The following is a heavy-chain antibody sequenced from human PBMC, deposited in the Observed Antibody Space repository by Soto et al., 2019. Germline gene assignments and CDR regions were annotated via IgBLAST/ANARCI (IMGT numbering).Heavy chain of an antibody. D-gene: IGHD3-3*01. J-gene: IGHJ6*02. V-gene: IGHV1-69*13. CDR1: GGTFSSYA. Sequence: SVKVSCKASGGTFSSYAISWVRQAPGQGLEWMGGIIPIFGTANYAQKFQGRVTITADESTSTAYMELSSLRSEDTAVYYCARWMGDVWSGLNYYYGMDVWGQGTTVTVSS. CDR3: ARWMGDVWSGLNYYYGMDV. CDR2: IIPIFGTA.